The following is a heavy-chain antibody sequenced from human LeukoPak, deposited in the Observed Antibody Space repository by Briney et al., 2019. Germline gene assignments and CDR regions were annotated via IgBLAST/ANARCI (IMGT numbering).Heavy chain of an antibody. CDR3: AITIFGVPKY. D-gene: IGHD3-3*01. CDR2: INHSGST. V-gene: IGHV4-34*01. J-gene: IGHJ4*02. CDR1: GGSFSGYY. Sequence: SETLSLTCAVYGGSFSGYYWSWIRQPPGKGVEWIGEINHSGSTNYNPSLKSRVTISVDTSKNQFSLKLSSVTAADTAVYYCAITIFGVPKYWGQGTLVTVSS.